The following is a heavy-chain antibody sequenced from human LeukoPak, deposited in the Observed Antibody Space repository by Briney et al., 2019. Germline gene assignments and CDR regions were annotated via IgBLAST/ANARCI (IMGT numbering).Heavy chain of an antibody. CDR2: ISSSSSYI. Sequence: GGSLRLSCAASGFTFSSYSMNWVRQAPGKGLEWVSSISSSSSYIYYADSVKGRFTISRDNAKNSLYLQMNSLRAEDTAVYYCARGFNSYYDSSGYYLDYWGQGTLVTVSS. CDR1: GFTFSSYS. J-gene: IGHJ4*02. CDR3: ARGFNSYYDSSGYYLDY. V-gene: IGHV3-21*01. D-gene: IGHD3-22*01.